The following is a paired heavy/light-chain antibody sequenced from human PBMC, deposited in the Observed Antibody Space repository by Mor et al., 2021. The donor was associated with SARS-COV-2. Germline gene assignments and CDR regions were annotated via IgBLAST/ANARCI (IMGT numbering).Light chain of an antibody. CDR3: QQSYGSFT. CDR2: AAS. J-gene: IGKJ3*01. CDR1: QSINYH. V-gene: IGKV1-39*01. Sequence: DIQMTQSPSSLSASVGDRLTITCRASQSINYHLNWYQQKPGKAPKLLIFAASSLQSGVPSRFSGSGSGTDFSLTISSLQPEDFATYHCQQSYGSFTFGPGTKVDI.
Heavy chain of an antibody. CDR2: IKKDGSEK. J-gene: IGHJ4*02. CDR3: TRGQYSNGDYYFEY. Sequence: EVQLVESGGGLVQPGGSLRLSCAASGFTFSNYWMTWVRQAAGKGLEWVANIKKDGSEKYYVDSVKGRFTISRDNAKNSLYLQMNSLRAEDTSVYYCTRGQYSNGDYYFEYWGQGTQVTVSS. D-gene: IGHD6-19*01. CDR1: GFTFSNYW. V-gene: IGHV3-7*04.